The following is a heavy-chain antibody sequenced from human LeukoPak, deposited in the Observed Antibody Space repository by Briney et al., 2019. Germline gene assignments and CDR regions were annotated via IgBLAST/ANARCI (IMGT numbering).Heavy chain of an antibody. J-gene: IGHJ4*02. V-gene: IGHV3-7*01. D-gene: IGHD5-12*01. Sequence: PGGSLRLSCAASGFTFSTYNMNWVRQAPGKGLEWVANIKQDGSEKYYVDSVKGRFTISRDNAKNSLYLHMNSLRAEDTAVYYCAREGLYSGYDITSPPAPGGDYWGQGTLVTVSS. CDR2: IKQDGSEK. CDR1: GFTFSTYN. CDR3: AREGLYSGYDITSPPAPGGDY.